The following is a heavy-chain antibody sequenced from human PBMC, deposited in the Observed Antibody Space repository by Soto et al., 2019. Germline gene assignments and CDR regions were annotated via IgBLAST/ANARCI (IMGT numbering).Heavy chain of an antibody. CDR2: ISGSGGST. CDR3: AKDSPVGVPLLRDLHD. CDR1: GFTFGNYG. Sequence: PGGSLRLSCAASGFTFGNYGMSWVRQAPGKGLEWVSVISGSGGSTYYADSVKGRFTLSRDNSKNTVYLQMNSLRAEDTAVYYCAKDSPVGVPLLRDLHDWGQGTLVTVSS. V-gene: IGHV3-23*01. J-gene: IGHJ1*01. D-gene: IGHD3-9*01.